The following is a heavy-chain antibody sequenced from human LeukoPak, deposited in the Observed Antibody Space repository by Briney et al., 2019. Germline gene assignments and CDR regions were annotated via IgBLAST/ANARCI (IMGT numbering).Heavy chain of an antibody. Sequence: PGGTLRLSCAASGITFSSYGMSWVRQAPGKGLEWVSSISSTGGTTYYADSVKGRFTISRDNAKNSLYLQMNSLRAEDTAVYYCARMDNSADYFDYWGQGTLVTVSS. CDR1: GITFSSYG. V-gene: IGHV3-48*04. CDR3: ARMDNSADYFDY. D-gene: IGHD1-1*01. J-gene: IGHJ4*02. CDR2: ISSTGGTT.